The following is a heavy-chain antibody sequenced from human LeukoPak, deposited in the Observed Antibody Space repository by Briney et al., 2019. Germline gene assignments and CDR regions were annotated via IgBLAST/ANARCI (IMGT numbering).Heavy chain of an antibody. CDR1: GGSISSSSYY. Sequence: SETLSLTCTVSGGSISSSSYYWVWIRQPPGKGLEWIENIYYTGITYYNPSLASRVAISLDTSNNQFSLKLSSVTASDTALYYCARQARMSMVVASFDYWAQGTLVTVSS. D-gene: IGHD3-22*01. V-gene: IGHV4-39*01. J-gene: IGHJ4*02. CDR3: ARQARMSMVVASFDY. CDR2: IYYTGIT.